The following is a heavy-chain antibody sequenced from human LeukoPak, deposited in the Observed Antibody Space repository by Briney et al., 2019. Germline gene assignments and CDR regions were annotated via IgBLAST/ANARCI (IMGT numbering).Heavy chain of an antibody. D-gene: IGHD3-10*01. J-gene: IGHJ4*02. CDR1: GFTFSSYS. CDR2: ISSSSSYI. Sequence: GGSLRLSCAASGFTFSSYSMNWVRQAPGKGLEWVSSISSSSSYIYYADSVKGRFTISRDDSKNTLYLQMNSLRAEDTAVYYCAADFPSVDWGQGTLVTVSS. V-gene: IGHV3-21*04. CDR3: AADFPSVD.